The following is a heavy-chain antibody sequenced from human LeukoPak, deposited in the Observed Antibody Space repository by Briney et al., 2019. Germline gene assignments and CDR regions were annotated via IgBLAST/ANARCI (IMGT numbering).Heavy chain of an antibody. Sequence: GRSLRLSCAASGFTFDDYAMHWVRQAPGKGLEWVSGISWNSGSIGYADSVKGRFTISRDNAKNSPYLQMNSLRAEDTALYYCAKGLFLRLGELSLYHDAFDIWGQGTMVTVSS. CDR3: AKGLFLRLGELSLYHDAFDI. V-gene: IGHV3-9*01. CDR1: GFTFDDYA. CDR2: ISWNSGSI. D-gene: IGHD3-16*02. J-gene: IGHJ3*02.